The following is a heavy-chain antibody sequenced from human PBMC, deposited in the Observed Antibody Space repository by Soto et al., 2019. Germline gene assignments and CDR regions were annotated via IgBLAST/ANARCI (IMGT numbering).Heavy chain of an antibody. CDR2: ISGYNGNT. CDR1: GYSFTTYG. CDR3: AREGPAPYYYYGMDV. V-gene: IGHV1-18*01. Sequence: QVQLVQSRGEVKKPGPSVKVSCKTSGYSFTTYGISWVRQAPGQGLEWMGWISGYNGNTNYAQNLQGRVTMTTDTSTSTAYMELRSLRSDDTAVYYCAREGPAPYYYYGMDVWGQGSTVTVSS. J-gene: IGHJ6*02.